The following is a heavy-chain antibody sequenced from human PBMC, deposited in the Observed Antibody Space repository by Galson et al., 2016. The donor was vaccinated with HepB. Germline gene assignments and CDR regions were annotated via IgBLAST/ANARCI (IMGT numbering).Heavy chain of an antibody. CDR1: GFTVTNAW. V-gene: IGHV3-15*04. Sequence: SLRLSCAAAGFTVTNAWMSWVRQAPGKGLEWVGRIGSKTDGGTTDYGAPVKGRITISRDDSKNTLYLQINSLKTEDTAVYYCTTVGIALPNTDHWGQGTVVTVSS. CDR3: TTVGIALPNTDH. D-gene: IGHD6-13*01. CDR2: IGSKTDGGTT. J-gene: IGHJ4*02.